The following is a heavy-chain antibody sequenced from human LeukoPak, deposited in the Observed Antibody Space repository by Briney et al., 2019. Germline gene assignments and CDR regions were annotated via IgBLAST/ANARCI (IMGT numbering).Heavy chain of an antibody. CDR1: GFTVSSNY. J-gene: IGHJ4*02. CDR3: ARVPRSSGWTYFDY. V-gene: IGHV3-66*01. D-gene: IGHD6-19*01. Sequence: GGSLRLSCAASGFTVSSNYMSWVRQAPGKGLEWVSVIYSGGSTYYADSVKGRFTISRGNSKNTLYLQMNSLRAEDTAVYYCARVPRSSGWTYFDYWGQGTLVTVSS. CDR2: IYSGGST.